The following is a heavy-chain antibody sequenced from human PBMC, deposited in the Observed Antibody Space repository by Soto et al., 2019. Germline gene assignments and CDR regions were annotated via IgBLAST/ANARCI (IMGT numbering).Heavy chain of an antibody. CDR2: IYYSGST. V-gene: IGHV4-31*03. Sequence: QVQLQESGPGLVKPSQTLSLTCTVSGGSISSGGYYWSWIRQHPGKGLGWIGYIYYSGSTYYNPSLKSRVTISVDTSKNQFSLKLSSVTAADTAVYYCARDVTTVDNDAFDIWGQGTMVTVSS. CDR3: ARDVTTVDNDAFDI. J-gene: IGHJ3*02. D-gene: IGHD4-17*01. CDR1: GGSISSGGYY.